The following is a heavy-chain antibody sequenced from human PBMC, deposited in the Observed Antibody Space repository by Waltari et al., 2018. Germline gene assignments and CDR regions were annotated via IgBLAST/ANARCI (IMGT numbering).Heavy chain of an antibody. Sequence: EVQLLESGGGLVQPGGSLRLSCAASGFTFSSYAMSWVRQAPGKGLEWVAAISGSGGSTYYADSVKGRLTISRDNSKNTLYLQMNSLRAEDTAVYYCAKGGYYDGSGFDYWGQGTLVTVSS. D-gene: IGHD3-10*01. CDR3: AKGGYYDGSGFDY. J-gene: IGHJ4*02. V-gene: IGHV3-23*01. CDR2: ISGSGGST. CDR1: GFTFSSYA.